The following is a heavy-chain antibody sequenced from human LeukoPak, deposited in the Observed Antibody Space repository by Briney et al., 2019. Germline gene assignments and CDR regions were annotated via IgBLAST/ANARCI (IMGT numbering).Heavy chain of an antibody. D-gene: IGHD2-8*02. J-gene: IGHJ4*02. Sequence: GGSLRLSCAASGFTFSGSAMHWVRQASGKGLEWVGRIRSKANSYATAYAASVTGRFTISRDDSKNTAYLQMNSLETEDTAVYYCASPYCSVGVCYPGYWGQGALVTVSS. CDR3: ASPYCSVGVCYPGY. CDR1: GFTFSGSA. CDR2: IRSKANSYAT. V-gene: IGHV3-73*01.